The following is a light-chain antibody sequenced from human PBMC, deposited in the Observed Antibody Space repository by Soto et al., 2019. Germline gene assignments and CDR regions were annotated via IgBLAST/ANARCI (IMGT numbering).Light chain of an antibody. CDR1: SSNIGAGYD. J-gene: IGLJ1*01. CDR3: AAWDDSLNGYV. Sequence: VLTQPPSVSGAPGQRVTISCTGSSSNIGAGYDVHWYQQLPGTAPKLLIYGNSNRPSGVPDRFSGSKSGTSASLAITGLQAEDEADYYCAAWDDSLNGYVFGTGTKLTVL. V-gene: IGLV1-40*01. CDR2: GNS.